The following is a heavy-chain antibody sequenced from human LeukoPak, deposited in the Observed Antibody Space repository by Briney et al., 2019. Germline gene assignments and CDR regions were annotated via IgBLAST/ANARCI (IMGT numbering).Heavy chain of an antibody. CDR2: IRSKAYGGTT. V-gene: IGHV3-49*03. D-gene: IGHD3-10*01. J-gene: IGHJ4*02. Sequence: SLRLSCTASGFTFGDYAMSWFRQALGKGLEWVGFIRSKAYGGTTEYAASVKGRFTISRDDSKSIAYLQMNSLKTEDTAVYYCTRDVLRWFGELSPHYWGQGTLVTVSS. CDR3: TRDVLRWFGELSPHY. CDR1: GFTFGDYA.